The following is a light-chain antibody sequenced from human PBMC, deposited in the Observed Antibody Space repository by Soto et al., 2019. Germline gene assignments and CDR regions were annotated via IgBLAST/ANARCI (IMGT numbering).Light chain of an antibody. CDR2: EVS. CDR1: SSDVGAYNY. V-gene: IGLV2-14*01. Sequence: QSALTQPASVSGPPGQSITISCTGTSSDVGAYNYVSWYQQHPGKAPKLMIYEVSNRPSGVSNRFSGSKSGNTASLTISGLQAEDEADYYCISYTSSSTPWVFGGGTKLTVL. CDR3: ISYTSSSTPWV. J-gene: IGLJ2*01.